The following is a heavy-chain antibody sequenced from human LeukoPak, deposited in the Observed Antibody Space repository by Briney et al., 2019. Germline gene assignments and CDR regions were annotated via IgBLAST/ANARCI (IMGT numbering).Heavy chain of an antibody. CDR3: ARGDEVRQPSPGRYYYYYMDV. Sequence: SVKVSCKASGGTFSSYAISWVRQAPGQGLEWMGGIIPIFGTANYAQKFQGRVTITTDESTSTAYMELSSLRSEDTAVYYCARGDEVRQPSPGRYYYYYMDVWGKGTTVTVSS. CDR1: GGTFSSYA. D-gene: IGHD4/OR15-4a*01. J-gene: IGHJ6*03. V-gene: IGHV1-69*05. CDR2: IIPIFGTA.